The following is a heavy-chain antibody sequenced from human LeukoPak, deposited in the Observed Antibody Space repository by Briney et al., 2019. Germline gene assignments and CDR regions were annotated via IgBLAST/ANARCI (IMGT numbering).Heavy chain of an antibody. D-gene: IGHD3-22*01. CDR1: GFTFSSYA. CDR2: ISGSGGST. V-gene: IGHV3-23*01. CDR3: AKDRGYYYDSSDY. Sequence: GGSLRLSCAASGFTFSSYAMSWVRQAPGKGLEWVSAISGSGGSTYYADSVKGRFTISRDNSKNTLYLQMNGLRAEDTAVYYCAKDRGYYYDSSDYWGQGTLVTVSS. J-gene: IGHJ4*02.